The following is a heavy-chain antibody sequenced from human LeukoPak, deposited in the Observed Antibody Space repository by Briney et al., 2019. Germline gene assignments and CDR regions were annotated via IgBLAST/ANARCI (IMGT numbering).Heavy chain of an antibody. CDR1: GFTFSSYS. Sequence: GGSLRLSCAASGFTFSSYSMNWVRQAPGKGLEWVSYISSSSSTIYYADSVKGRFTISRDNAKNSLYLQMNSLRAEDTAVYYCARAYYYDSSGYLDYWGQGTLVTVSS. CDR3: ARAYYYDSSGYLDY. J-gene: IGHJ4*02. CDR2: ISSSSSTI. D-gene: IGHD3-22*01. V-gene: IGHV3-48*04.